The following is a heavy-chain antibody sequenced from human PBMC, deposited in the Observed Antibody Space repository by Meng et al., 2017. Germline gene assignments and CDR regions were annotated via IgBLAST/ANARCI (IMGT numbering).Heavy chain of an antibody. D-gene: IGHD3-22*01. CDR1: GGTFSSYA. CDR2: IIPIFGTA. CDR3: ARERLDYYDSSGYYLGGFDY. J-gene: IGHJ4*02. V-gene: IGHV1-69*01. Sequence: VQLGQSGAEVKKPGSSVKVSCKASGGTFSSYAISWVRQAHGQGLEWMGGIIPIFGTANYAQKFQGRVTITADESTSTAYMELSSLRSEDTAVYYCARERLDYYDSSGYYLGGFDYWGQGTLVTRLL.